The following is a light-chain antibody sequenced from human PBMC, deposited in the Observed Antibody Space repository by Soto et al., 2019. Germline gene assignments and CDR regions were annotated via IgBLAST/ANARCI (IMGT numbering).Light chain of an antibody. V-gene: IGKV1-9*01. CDR1: QGVSSS. Sequence: QLTPSPPSLSASVGDRVTITCRASQGVSSSLAWYHQQPGKAPKLLIYAATTLQSGVPSRFSGSGSGTDFTLTINSLQPEDFATYYCQQLHSYPFTFGQGTRLEIK. CDR3: QQLHSYPFT. CDR2: AAT. J-gene: IGKJ5*01.